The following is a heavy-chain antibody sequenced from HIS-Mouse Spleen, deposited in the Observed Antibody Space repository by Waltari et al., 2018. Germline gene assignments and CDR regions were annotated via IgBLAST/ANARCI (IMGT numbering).Heavy chain of an antibody. CDR2: ISYDGRNK. CDR3: AKASSGWLDY. J-gene: IGHJ4*02. V-gene: IGHV3-30*18. D-gene: IGHD6-19*01. Sequence: QVQLLESGGGVVQPGRSLRPSWAASGFTFANLGLHRVRQAPGKGLEWVAVISYDGRNKYYADSVKGRFTISRDNSKNTLYLQMNSLRAEDTAVYYCAKASSGWLDYWGQGTLVTVSS. CDR1: GFTFANLG.